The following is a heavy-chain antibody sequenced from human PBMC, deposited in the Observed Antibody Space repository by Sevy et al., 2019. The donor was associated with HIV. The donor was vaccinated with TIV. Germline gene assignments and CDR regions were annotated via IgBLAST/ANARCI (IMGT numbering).Heavy chain of an antibody. J-gene: IGHJ4*02. CDR1: GYTFTSYY. Sequence: ASVKVSCKASGYTFTSYYIHRVRQAPGQGLECMGIINPSGGGTNYAQKFQGRVTFTRDTSTSTVYMELSSLRAEDTAVYYCARVESCGGDCYYSDYWGQGTQVTVSS. D-gene: IGHD2-21*02. V-gene: IGHV1-46*01. CDR2: INPSGGGT. CDR3: ARVESCGGDCYYSDY.